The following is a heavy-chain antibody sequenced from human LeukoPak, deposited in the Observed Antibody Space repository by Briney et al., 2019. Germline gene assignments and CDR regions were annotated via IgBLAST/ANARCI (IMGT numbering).Heavy chain of an antibody. D-gene: IGHD3-9*01. CDR2: IYYSGST. Sequence: SETLSLTCTVSGGSISSYYWSWIRQTPGKGLEWIGYIYYSGSTNYNPSLKSRVTISVDTSKNQFSLKLSSVTAADTAVYYCARAPGYMYVFDIWGQGTMVTVSS. CDR1: GGSISSYY. CDR3: ARAPGYMYVFDI. V-gene: IGHV4-59*01. J-gene: IGHJ3*02.